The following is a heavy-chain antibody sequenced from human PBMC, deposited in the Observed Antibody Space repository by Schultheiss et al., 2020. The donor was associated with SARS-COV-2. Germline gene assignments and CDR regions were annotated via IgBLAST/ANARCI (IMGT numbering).Heavy chain of an antibody. Sequence: GGSLRLSCAASGFTFSNYAMSWVRQAPGKGLEWVSVVGGSGGRTYYADSVKGRFTISRDNSKNTLYLQMNSLRAEDTAVYYCAKDFETSTISRPIFYGMDVWGQGTTVTVSS. CDR3: AKDFETSTISRPIFYGMDV. V-gene: IGHV3-23*01. D-gene: IGHD3-3*02. CDR2: VGGSGGRT. J-gene: IGHJ6*02. CDR1: GFTFSNYA.